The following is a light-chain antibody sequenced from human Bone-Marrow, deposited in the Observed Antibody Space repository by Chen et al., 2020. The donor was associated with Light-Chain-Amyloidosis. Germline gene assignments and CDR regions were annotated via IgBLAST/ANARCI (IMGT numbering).Light chain of an antibody. CDR1: SGSIATNY. CDR2: EDD. J-gene: IGLJ3*02. Sequence: NFMLTQPHSVPESPGKKVIISCTRSSGSIATNYVQWYPQRPGSSPTTVIYEDDQRPSGVPDRFSGSIDRSSNSASLTISGLKTEDEADYYCQSYQGSSQGVFGGGTKLTVL. V-gene: IGLV6-57*01. CDR3: QSYQGSSQGV.